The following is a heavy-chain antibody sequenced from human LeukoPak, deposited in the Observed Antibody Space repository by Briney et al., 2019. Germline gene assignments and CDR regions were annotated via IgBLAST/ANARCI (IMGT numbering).Heavy chain of an antibody. CDR2: INHSGST. D-gene: IGHD3-3*01. CDR1: GGSFSGYY. V-gene: IGHV4-34*01. Sequence: SQTLSLTCAVYGGSFSGYYWSWIRQPPGKGLEWIGEINHSGSTNYNPSLKSRVTISVDTSKNQFSLKLSSVTAADTAVYYCARAEPYYDFWSGYYSDAFDIWAKGQWSPSLQ. J-gene: IGHJ3*02. CDR3: ARAEPYYDFWSGYYSDAFDI.